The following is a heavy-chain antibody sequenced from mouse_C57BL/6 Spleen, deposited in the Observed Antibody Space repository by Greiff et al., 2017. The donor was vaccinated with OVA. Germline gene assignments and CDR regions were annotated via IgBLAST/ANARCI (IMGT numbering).Heavy chain of an antibody. J-gene: IGHJ2*01. V-gene: IGHV1-78*01. CDR1: GYTFTDHS. CDR2: IYPRDGST. CDR3: AREGPGYFDY. Sequence: VQLQHSGPELVKPGASVKISCKVSGYTFTDHSIHWMKQRPEQGLEWIGYIYPRDGSTKYNEKFKGKATLTADKSSSTAYMQLNSLTSEDSAVYFCAREGPGYFDYWGQGTTLTVSS.